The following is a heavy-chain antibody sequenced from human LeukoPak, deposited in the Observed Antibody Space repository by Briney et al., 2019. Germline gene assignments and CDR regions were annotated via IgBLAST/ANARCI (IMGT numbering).Heavy chain of an antibody. Sequence: GGSLRLSCAASGFTFSSYRMKWVRQAPGQGLEWVSSISSSSSYIYYADSVKGRFTISRDNAKNSLYLQMNSLRAEDTAVYYCARGLWGSRSGVDYWGQGTLVTVSS. V-gene: IGHV3-21*01. CDR2: ISSSSSYI. CDR1: GFTFSSYR. J-gene: IGHJ4*02. D-gene: IGHD3-16*01. CDR3: ARGLWGSRSGVDY.